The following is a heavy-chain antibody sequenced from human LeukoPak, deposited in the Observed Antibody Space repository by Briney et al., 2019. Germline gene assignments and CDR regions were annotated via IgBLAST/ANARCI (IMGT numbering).Heavy chain of an antibody. CDR3: ARGLPGYCSGGSCENYYDSSGVFDY. V-gene: IGHV4-31*03. CDR2: MYYTGST. J-gene: IGHJ4*02. D-gene: IGHD2-15*01. CDR1: GDSISSGGYY. Sequence: SQTLSLTCNVSGDSISSGGYYWSWIRQHPGKGLEWIGYMYYTGSTYYNPSLKSRVTISVDTSKNQFSLKLSSVTAADTAVYYCARGLPGYCSGGSCENYYDSSGVFDYWGQGTLVTVSS.